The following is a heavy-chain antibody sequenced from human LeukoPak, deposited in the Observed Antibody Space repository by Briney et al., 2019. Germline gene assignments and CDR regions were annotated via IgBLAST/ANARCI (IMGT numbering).Heavy chain of an antibody. CDR1: GFTFDDYA. CDR2: ISWNSGSI. J-gene: IGHJ4*02. V-gene: IGHV3-9*01. Sequence: GGSLRLSCAASGFTFDDYAMHWVRQAPGKGLEWVSGISWNSGSIGYADSVKGRFTISRDNAKNSLYLQMNSLRDEDTALYYCARVEGKVTTSRGSFWGQGTLVTVSS. D-gene: IGHD4-11*01. CDR3: ARVEGKVTTSRGSF.